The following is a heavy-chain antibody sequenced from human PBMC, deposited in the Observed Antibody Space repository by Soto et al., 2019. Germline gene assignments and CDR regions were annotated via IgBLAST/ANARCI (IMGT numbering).Heavy chain of an antibody. CDR3: ARHIVRYCSSTSCYWSDY. V-gene: IGHV5-51*01. Sequence: GDSLKISCMGSGYSFTSYWIGWVRQMPGKGLEWMGIIYPGDSDTRYSPSFQGQVTISADKSISTAYLQWSSLKASDTAMYYCARHIVRYCSSTSCYWSDYWGQGTLVTVSS. D-gene: IGHD2-2*01. CDR1: GYSFTSYW. CDR2: IYPGDSDT. J-gene: IGHJ4*02.